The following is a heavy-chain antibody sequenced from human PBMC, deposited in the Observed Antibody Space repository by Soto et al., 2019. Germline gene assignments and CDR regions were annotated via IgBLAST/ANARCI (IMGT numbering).Heavy chain of an antibody. V-gene: IGHV4-39*01. CDR3: ARWGKYYDDTGYYWGDS. J-gene: IGHJ4*02. CDR1: GGSISSDNYY. Sequence: QLQLQESGPGLVKPSETLSLTCTVSGGSISSDNYYWAWIRQPPGKGLEWSGSIHYSGITYYNPSLMSRVAISVDMSKNQFSLRLVSVTVSDTAVYYCARWGKYYDDTGYYWGDSRGQGTLVTVSS. CDR2: IHYSGIT. D-gene: IGHD3-22*01.